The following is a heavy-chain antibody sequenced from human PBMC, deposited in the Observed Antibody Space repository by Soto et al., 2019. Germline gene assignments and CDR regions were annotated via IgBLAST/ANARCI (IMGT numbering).Heavy chain of an antibody. Sequence: SVKVSCKASGGTFSSYAISWVRQAPGQGLEWMGGIIPIFGTANYAQKFQGRVTITADESTSTAYMELSSLRSEDTAVYYCARASTGIATVDPHLTFVYWGQGTLVTVSS. CDR2: IIPIFGTA. J-gene: IGHJ4*02. V-gene: IGHV1-69*13. D-gene: IGHD6-13*01. CDR1: GGTFSSYA. CDR3: ARASTGIATVDPHLTFVY.